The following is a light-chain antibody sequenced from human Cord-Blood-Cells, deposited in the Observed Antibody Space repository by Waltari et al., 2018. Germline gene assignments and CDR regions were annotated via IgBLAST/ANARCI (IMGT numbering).Light chain of an antibody. Sequence: EIVFTHSPATLSLSPGERATLSCRASQSVSSYFAGYQQKPGQAPRHLIYDASNRATGIPARCRGSGAGTDFTLTISSLEPEDFAVYYCQQRSNWPPYTFGQGTKLEIK. CDR2: DAS. V-gene: IGKV3-11*01. CDR3: QQRSNWPPYT. J-gene: IGKJ2*01. CDR1: QSVSSY.